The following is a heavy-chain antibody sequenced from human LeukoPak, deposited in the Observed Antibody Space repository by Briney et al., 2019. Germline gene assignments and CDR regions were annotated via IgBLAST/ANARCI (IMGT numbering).Heavy chain of an antibody. CDR3: ARGIAAAADY. CDR2: ISYDGSNK. V-gene: IGHV3-30-3*01. CDR1: GFTFSSYA. J-gene: IGHJ4*02. D-gene: IGHD6-13*01. Sequence: GGSLRLSCAASGFTFSSYAMHWVRQAPGKGLEWVAVISYDGSNKYYTDSVKGRFTISRDNSKNTLYLQMNSLRAEDTAVYYCARGIAAAADYWGQGTLVTVSS.